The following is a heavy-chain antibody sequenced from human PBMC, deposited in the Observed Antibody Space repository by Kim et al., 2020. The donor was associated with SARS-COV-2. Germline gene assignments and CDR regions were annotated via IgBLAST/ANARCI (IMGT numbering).Heavy chain of an antibody. CDR2: IYYSGST. J-gene: IGHJ6*03. CDR3: ARIVDTENYYYYYMDV. Sequence: SETLSLTCTVSGGSISSYYWSWIRQPPGKGLEWIGYIYYSGSTNYNPSLKSRVTISVDTSKNQFSLKLSSVTAADTAVYYCARIVDTENYYYYYMDVWGKGTTVTVSS. CDR1: GGSISSYY. V-gene: IGHV4-59*08. D-gene: IGHD5-18*01.